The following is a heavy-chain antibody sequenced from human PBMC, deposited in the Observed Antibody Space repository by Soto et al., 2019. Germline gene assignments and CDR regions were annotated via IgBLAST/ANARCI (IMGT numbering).Heavy chain of an antibody. D-gene: IGHD4-17*01. Sequence: QVQLVQSEAAVKKPGASGKVSCKASVYTFNSSDITWVRQATGKGLAWMGWMNPNSGNTGYVQYFHGRVSMTRNTSISTAYMALSSLRSEDTAVYSCASTLYGDNVDYCGQGTLVTVSS. V-gene: IGHV1-8*01. CDR1: VYTFNSSD. CDR2: MNPNSGNT. J-gene: IGHJ4*02. CDR3: ASTLYGDNVDY.